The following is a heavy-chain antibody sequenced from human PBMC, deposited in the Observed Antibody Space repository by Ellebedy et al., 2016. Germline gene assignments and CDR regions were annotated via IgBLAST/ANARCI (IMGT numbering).Heavy chain of an antibody. D-gene: IGHD5-18*01. CDR1: GFTFSSYA. CDR2: ISGSGGST. V-gene: IGHV3-23*01. CDR3: AKDQAAMSKGDAFDI. J-gene: IGHJ3*02. Sequence: GESLKISXAASGFTFSSYAMSWVRQAPGKGLEWVSAISGSGGSTYYADSVKGRFTISRDNSKNTLYLQMNSLRAEDTAVYYCAKDQAAMSKGDAFDIWGQGTMVTVSS.